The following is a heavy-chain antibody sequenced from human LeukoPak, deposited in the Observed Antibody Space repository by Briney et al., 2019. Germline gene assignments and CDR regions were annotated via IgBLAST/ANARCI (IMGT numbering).Heavy chain of an antibody. CDR1: GFTFSSYS. J-gene: IGHJ4*02. CDR3: ARWDVVTAFDY. Sequence: PGGSLRLSCAASGFTFSSYSMNWVRQAPVKVLEWVSSISSSSSYIYYADSVKGRFTISRDNAKNSLYLQMNSLRAEDTAVYYCARWDVVTAFDYWGQGTLVTVSS. V-gene: IGHV3-21*01. D-gene: IGHD3-22*01. CDR2: ISSSSSYI.